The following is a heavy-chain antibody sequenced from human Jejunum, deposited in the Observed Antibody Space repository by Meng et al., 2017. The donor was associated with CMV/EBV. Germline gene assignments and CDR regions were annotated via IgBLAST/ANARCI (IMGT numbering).Heavy chain of an antibody. CDR2: ISSSGNT. J-gene: IGHJ4*02. CDR3: ARGESRGYYYFDY. V-gene: IGHV4-4*07. CDR1: GDSINNHF. Sequence: QAHLQAPGPGLVRPSETLSLTCSVSGDSINNHFWSWIRQPAGKKLEWIGRISSSGNTNYTPSFKSRVIMSLDTSNNQFFLKLTSVTAADTALYYCARGESRGYYYFDYWGQGILVTVSS. D-gene: IGHD3-22*01.